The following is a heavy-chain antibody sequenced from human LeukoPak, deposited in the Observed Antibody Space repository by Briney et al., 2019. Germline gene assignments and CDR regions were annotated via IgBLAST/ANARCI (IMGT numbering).Heavy chain of an antibody. CDR1: GGPVSSYY. D-gene: IGHD2-21*02. V-gene: IGHV4-59*02. CDR3: ARIGGDRDPFDY. J-gene: IGHJ4*02. Sequence: SETLSLTCTVSGGPVSSYYWSWIRQPPGKGLEWIGYIYYSGTTNYNPSLKSRVTMSVDTSKNQFSLKLRSVTAADTAVYYCARIGGDRDPFDYWGQGTLVTVSS. CDR2: IYYSGTT.